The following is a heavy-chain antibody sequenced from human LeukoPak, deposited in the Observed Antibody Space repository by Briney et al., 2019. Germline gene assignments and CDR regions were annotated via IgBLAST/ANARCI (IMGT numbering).Heavy chain of an antibody. J-gene: IGHJ6*03. Sequence: ASVKVSCKASGYTLTSYGISWVRQAPGQGLEWMGWISAYNGNTNYAQKLQGRVTMTTDTSTSTAYMELRSLRSDDTAVYYCARGKVRGRKYYYYMNVWGKGTTVTISS. CDR1: GYTLTSYG. CDR2: ISAYNGNT. CDR3: ARGKVRGRKYYYYMNV. V-gene: IGHV1-18*01. D-gene: IGHD3-10*01.